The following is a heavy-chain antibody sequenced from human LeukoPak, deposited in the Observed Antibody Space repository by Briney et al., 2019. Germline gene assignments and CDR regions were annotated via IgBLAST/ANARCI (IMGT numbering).Heavy chain of an antibody. CDR3: AKDRWAAAAHFGY. D-gene: IGHD6-13*01. CDR2: VSNSGGST. J-gene: IGHJ4*02. V-gene: IGHV3-23*01. CDR1: GFTFRSYA. Sequence: PGGSLRLSCAASGFTFRSYAMSWVRQAPGKGLEWVSGVSNSGGSTYYADSVKGRFTISRDNAKNTAYLQMNSLRADDTAVYYCAKDRWAAAAHFGYWGQGTLVTVSS.